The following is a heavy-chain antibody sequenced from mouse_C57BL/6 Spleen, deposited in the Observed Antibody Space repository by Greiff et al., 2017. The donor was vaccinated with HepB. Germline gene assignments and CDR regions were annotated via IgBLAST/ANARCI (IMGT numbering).Heavy chain of an antibody. CDR3: TTVLLRYPWFAY. CDR1: GFTFSDAW. Sequence: EVHLVESGGGLVQPGGSMKLSCAASGFTFSDAWMDWVRQSPEKGLEWVAEIRNKANNHATYYAESVKGRFTISRDDSKSSVYLQMNSLRAEDTGIYYCTTVLLRYPWFAYWGQGTLVTVSA. J-gene: IGHJ3*01. CDR2: IRNKANNHAT. V-gene: IGHV6-6*01. D-gene: IGHD1-1*01.